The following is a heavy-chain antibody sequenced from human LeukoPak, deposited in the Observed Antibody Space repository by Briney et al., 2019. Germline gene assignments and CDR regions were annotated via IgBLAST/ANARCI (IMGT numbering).Heavy chain of an antibody. CDR3: GRVFWSLMGYCSGGSCRTNAFDI. Sequence: ASVKVSCKASGYTFTGYYMHWVRQAPGQGLEWMGWINPNSGGTNYAQKFQGRVTMTRDTSISTAYMEMSRLRSDETAVYCCGRVFWSLMGYCSGGSCRTNAFDIWGQGKMVTVSS. CDR2: INPNSGGT. V-gene: IGHV1-2*02. CDR1: GYTFTGYY. D-gene: IGHD2-15*01. J-gene: IGHJ3*02.